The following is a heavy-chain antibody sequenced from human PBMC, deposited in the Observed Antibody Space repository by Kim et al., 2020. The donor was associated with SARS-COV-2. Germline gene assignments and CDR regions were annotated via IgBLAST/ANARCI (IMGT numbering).Heavy chain of an antibody. CDR3: ARCVYGSGSYQDNWFDP. D-gene: IGHD3-10*01. J-gene: IGHJ5*01. V-gene: IGHV4-4*09. CDR2: VYHSGTT. Sequence: SETLSLTCTVSGASISDYFWSWIRQPPGEGLEWIGYVYHSGTTNYNPSLKSRVTISLDTSKNQLSLNLSSVTAADTAVYYCARCVYGSGSYQDNWFDPWGQGNLVIVSS. CDR1: GASISDYF.